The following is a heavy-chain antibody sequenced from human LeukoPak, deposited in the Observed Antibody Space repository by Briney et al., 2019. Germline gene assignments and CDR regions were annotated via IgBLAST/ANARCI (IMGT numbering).Heavy chain of an antibody. CDR2: INGDGSST. J-gene: IGHJ6*02. CDR3: AREGRRYYGMDV. Sequence: GGSLRLSCAASGFTFSSYAMSWVRQAPGKGLVWVSRINGDGSSTSYADSVKGRFTISRDNAKNTLYLQMNSLRAEDTAVYYCAREGRRYYGMDVWGQGTTVTVSS. CDR1: GFTFSSYA. V-gene: IGHV3-74*01.